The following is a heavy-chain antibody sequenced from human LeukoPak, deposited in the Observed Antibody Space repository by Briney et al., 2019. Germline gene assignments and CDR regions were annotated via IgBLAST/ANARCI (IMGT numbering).Heavy chain of an antibody. D-gene: IGHD6-6*01. Sequence: PSETLSLTXSVSGGSIRGYYWSWIRQPPGKGLEWIGYIYYSGTTNYNPSLKSRVTMSVDTSKNQFSLKLNSVTAADTAVYYCARDAYSNSYFDSWGQGTLVTVSS. CDR3: ARDAYSNSYFDS. J-gene: IGHJ4*02. CDR1: GGSIRGYY. CDR2: IYYSGTT. V-gene: IGHV4-59*01.